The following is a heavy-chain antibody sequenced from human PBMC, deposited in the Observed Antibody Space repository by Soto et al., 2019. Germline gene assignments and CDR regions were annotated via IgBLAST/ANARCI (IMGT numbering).Heavy chain of an antibody. CDR3: ARDRVVVAGWWFDP. D-gene: IGHD2-15*01. Sequence: GGSLRLSCAASGFTVSSNYMSWVRQAPGKGLEWVSVIYSGGSTYYADSVKGRFTISRDNSKNTLYLQMNSLRAEDTAVYYCARDRVVVAGWWFDPWGQGTLVTVSS. J-gene: IGHJ5*02. V-gene: IGHV3-66*01. CDR2: IYSGGST. CDR1: GFTVSSNY.